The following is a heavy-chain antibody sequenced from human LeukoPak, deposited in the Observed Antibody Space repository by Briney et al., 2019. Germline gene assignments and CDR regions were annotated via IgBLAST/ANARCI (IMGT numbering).Heavy chain of an antibody. Sequence: AGGSLRLSCAASGFTFSSYGMHWVRQAPGKGLEWVAVISYDGGNKYYADSVKGRFTISRDNSKNTLYLQMNSLRAEDTAVYYCAKDIRDPGVVVIGYFDYWAREPWSPSPQ. D-gene: IGHD3-22*01. V-gene: IGHV3-30*18. CDR3: AKDIRDPGVVVIGYFDY. CDR2: ISYDGGNK. CDR1: GFTFSSYG. J-gene: IGHJ4*02.